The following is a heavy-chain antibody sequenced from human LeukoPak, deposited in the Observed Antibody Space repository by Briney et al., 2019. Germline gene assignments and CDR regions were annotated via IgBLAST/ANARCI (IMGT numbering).Heavy chain of an antibody. CDR2: INPNSGGT. CDR3: ARGVSRVVVITSGLSY. V-gene: IGHV1-2*02. J-gene: IGHJ4*02. CDR1: GYTFTGYY. Sequence: GASVKVSCKASGYTFTGYYMHWVRQAPGQGLEWMGWINPNSGGTNYAQKFQGRVTMTRDTSISTAYMELSRLRSDDTAVYYCARGVSRVVVITSGLSYWGQGTLVTVSS. D-gene: IGHD3-22*01.